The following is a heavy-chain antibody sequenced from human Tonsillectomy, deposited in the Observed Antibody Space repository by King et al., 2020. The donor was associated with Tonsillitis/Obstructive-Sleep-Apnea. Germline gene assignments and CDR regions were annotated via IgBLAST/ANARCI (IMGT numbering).Heavy chain of an antibody. D-gene: IGHD2-15*01. Sequence: VQLQQWGAGLLKPSETLSLTCAVYGGSFSGYYWSWIRQPPGKGLEWIGEINHSGSTNYNPSLKSRVTISVDTSKNQFSLNLSSVTAADTAVYYCARLRVVAASYYYYYYMDVWGKGTTVTVSS. CDR1: GGSFSGYY. V-gene: IGHV4-34*01. J-gene: IGHJ6*03. CDR3: ARLRVVAASYYYYYYMDV. CDR2: INHSGST.